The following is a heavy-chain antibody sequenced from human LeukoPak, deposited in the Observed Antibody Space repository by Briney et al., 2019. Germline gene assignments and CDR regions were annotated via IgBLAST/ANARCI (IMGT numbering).Heavy chain of an antibody. CDR2: IRYDGSNK. D-gene: IGHD3-22*01. Sequence: GGSLRLSCGASGFTFSSYGMHWVRQAPGKGLEWVAFIRYDGSNKYYADSVKGRFTISRDNSKNTLYLQMNSLSAEDTAVYYCAKWGYYDSSGYFDYWGQGTLVTVSS. CDR3: AKWGYYDSSGYFDY. V-gene: IGHV3-30*02. J-gene: IGHJ4*02. CDR1: GFTFSSYG.